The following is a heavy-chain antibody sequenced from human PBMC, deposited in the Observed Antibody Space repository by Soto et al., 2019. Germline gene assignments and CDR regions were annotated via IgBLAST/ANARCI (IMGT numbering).Heavy chain of an antibody. D-gene: IGHD3-10*01. V-gene: IGHV4-59*01. CDR2: IYYSGST. J-gene: IGHJ6*02. CDR3: ASSITMVRGVIRHVYYYGMDV. Sequence: SETLSLTCTVSGGSISSYYWSWIRQPPGKGLEWIGYIYYSGSTNYNPSLKSRVTISVDTSKNQFSLKLSSVTAADTAVYYCASSITMVRGVIRHVYYYGMDVWGQGTTVTVSS. CDR1: GGSISSYY.